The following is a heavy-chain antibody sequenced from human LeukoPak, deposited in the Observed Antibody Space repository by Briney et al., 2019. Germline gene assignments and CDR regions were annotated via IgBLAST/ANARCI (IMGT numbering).Heavy chain of an antibody. J-gene: IGHJ3*02. Sequence: PSETLSLTCAVYGGSFSGYYWSWIRQPPGKGLEWIGEINHSGSTNYNPSLKSRVTISVDTSKNQFSLKLSSVTAADTAVYYCARGYCSSGSCYSHADAFDIWGQGTMVTVSS. CDR3: ARGYCSSGSCYSHADAFDI. V-gene: IGHV4-34*01. D-gene: IGHD2-15*01. CDR1: GGSFSGYY. CDR2: INHSGST.